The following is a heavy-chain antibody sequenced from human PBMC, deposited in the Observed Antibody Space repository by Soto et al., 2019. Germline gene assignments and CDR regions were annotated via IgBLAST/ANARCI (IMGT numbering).Heavy chain of an antibody. V-gene: IGHV3-74*01. Sequence: LRLSCAASGLTFSSYWMHWVRQAPGKGLVWVSRINSDGSSTSYADSVKGRFTISRDNAKNTLYLQMNSLRAEDTAVYYCARSRRHCTNGVCYWFDPWGQGTLVTVSS. J-gene: IGHJ5*02. D-gene: IGHD2-8*01. CDR2: INSDGSST. CDR1: GLTFSSYW. CDR3: ARSRRHCTNGVCYWFDP.